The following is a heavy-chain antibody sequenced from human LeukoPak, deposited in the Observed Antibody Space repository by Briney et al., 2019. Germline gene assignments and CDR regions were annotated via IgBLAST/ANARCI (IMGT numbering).Heavy chain of an antibody. CDR3: ASIADYYDSSGYYYPRV. J-gene: IGHJ4*02. Sequence: SVKVSCKASGYTFTSYGISWVRQAPGQGLEWMGGIIPIFGTANYAQKFQGRVTITADESTSTAYMELSSLRSEDTAVYYCASIADYYDSSGYYYPRVWGQGTLVTVSS. CDR1: GYTFTSYG. V-gene: IGHV1-69*13. CDR2: IIPIFGTA. D-gene: IGHD3-22*01.